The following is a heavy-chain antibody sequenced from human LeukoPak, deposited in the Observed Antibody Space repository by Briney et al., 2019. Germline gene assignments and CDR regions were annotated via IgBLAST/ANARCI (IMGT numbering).Heavy chain of an antibody. Sequence: GGSLRLSCAASGFTFSSYEMNWVRQAPGKGLEWVSYISSGGSTIYYADSVKGRFTISRDNAKNSLYLQMNILRADDTAVYYCARAYYGSGSYYVDYWGQGTLVTVSS. CDR2: ISSGGSTI. V-gene: IGHV3-48*03. CDR3: ARAYYGSGSYYVDY. J-gene: IGHJ4*02. CDR1: GFTFSSYE. D-gene: IGHD3-10*01.